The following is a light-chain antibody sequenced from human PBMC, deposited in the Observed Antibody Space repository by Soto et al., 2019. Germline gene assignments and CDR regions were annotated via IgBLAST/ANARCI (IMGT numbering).Light chain of an antibody. CDR3: QQSFSTPT. CDR2: SAS. CDR1: QRINIY. J-gene: IGKJ5*01. Sequence: DIQMRQCPSSLSTSVGDRVTITFRASQRINIYLNWYRQKPGKAPELLIYSASTLQSGVPSRFSGSGSGTDFTLTISSLQPEDFATYYCQQSFSTPTFCQGTRLEI. V-gene: IGKV1-39*01.